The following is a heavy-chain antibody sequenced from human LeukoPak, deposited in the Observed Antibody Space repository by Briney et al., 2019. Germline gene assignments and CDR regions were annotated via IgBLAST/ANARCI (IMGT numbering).Heavy chain of an antibody. Sequence: PSETLSLTCTVSGGSISSYYWSWIRQSPGKGLEWIGYMQNSGYTEHNPSLKSRLTISVDTSKNQLSPKLSSVTAADTAVNDCARGVYGAYFDYWGQGTLVTVSS. J-gene: IGHJ4*02. D-gene: IGHD4-17*01. V-gene: IGHV4-59*01. CDR2: MQNSGYT. CDR3: ARGVYGAYFDY. CDR1: GGSISSYY.